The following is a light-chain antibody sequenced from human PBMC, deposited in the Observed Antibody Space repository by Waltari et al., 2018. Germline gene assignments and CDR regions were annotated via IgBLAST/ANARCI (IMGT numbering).Light chain of an antibody. CDR1: QSVGRS. CDR2: GAS. V-gene: IGKV3-20*01. CDR3: QHYVRLPVT. J-gene: IGKJ1*01. Sequence: EIVLTQSPGTLSLSPGERATLSCWASQSVGRSLAWYQQKHGQAPRLLIYGASTRATGVPDRFSGSGSGTDFSLTISRLEPEDFAVYYCQHYVRLPVTFGQGTKVEI.